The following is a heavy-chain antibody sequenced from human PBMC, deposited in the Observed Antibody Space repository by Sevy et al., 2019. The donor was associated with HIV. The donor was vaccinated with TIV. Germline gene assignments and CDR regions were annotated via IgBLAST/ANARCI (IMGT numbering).Heavy chain of an antibody. J-gene: IGHJ3*02. CDR3: AAASFWGFDAFDI. Sequence: GGCLRLSCAASGFTFSSYAMHCVRQAPGKGLEWVAVISYDGSNKHYADSVKGRFTISRDNSKNTLYLQMKSLRAEDTAVYYCAAASFWGFDAFDIWGQGTPVTVS. D-gene: IGHD3-16*01. V-gene: IGHV3-30-3*01. CDR2: ISYDGSNK. CDR1: GFTFSSYA.